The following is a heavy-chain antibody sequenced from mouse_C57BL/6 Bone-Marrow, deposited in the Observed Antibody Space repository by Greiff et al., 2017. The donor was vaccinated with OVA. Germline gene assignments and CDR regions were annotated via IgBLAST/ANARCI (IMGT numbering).Heavy chain of an antibody. CDR1: GFTFSDYY. CDR3: ARVDYDWFAY. V-gene: IGHV5-16*01. J-gene: IGHJ3*01. Sequence: EVKLKESEGGLVQPGSSMKLSCTASGFTFSDYYMAWVRQVPEKGLEWVANINYDGSSTYYLDSLKSRFIISRDNAKNILYLQMSSLKSEDTATYYCARVDYDWFAYWGQGTLVTVSA. CDR2: INYDGSST. D-gene: IGHD2-4*01.